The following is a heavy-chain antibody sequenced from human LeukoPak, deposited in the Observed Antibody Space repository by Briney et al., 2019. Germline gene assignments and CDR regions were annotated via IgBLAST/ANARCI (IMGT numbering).Heavy chain of an antibody. CDR3: ARGLPYYYDSSGYWFDY. J-gene: IGHJ4*02. CDR2: INHSGST. V-gene: IGHV4-34*01. D-gene: IGHD3-22*01. Sequence: SETLSLTCAVYGGSFSGYYWSWIRQPPGKGLEWIGEINHSGSTNYNPSLKSRVTISVDTSKNQFSLKLSSVTAADTAVYYCARGLPYYYDSSGYWFDYWGQGTLVTVSS. CDR1: GGSFSGYY.